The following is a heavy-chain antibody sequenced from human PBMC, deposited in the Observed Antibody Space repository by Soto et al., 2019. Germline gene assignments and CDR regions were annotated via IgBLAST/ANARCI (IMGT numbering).Heavy chain of an antibody. J-gene: IGHJ6*02. Sequence: QVQLVQSGAEVKKPGSSVKVSCKASGGTFSSYAISWVRQAPGQGLEWMGGIITIFGTANDAKKFQGRVTITADESTSTAYMELSSLRSEDTAVYYCARVILYCTNGVCPSRWDYYGMDVWGQGTTVTVSS. CDR1: GGTFSSYA. D-gene: IGHD2-8*01. CDR3: ARVILYCTNGVCPSRWDYYGMDV. CDR2: IITIFGTA. V-gene: IGHV1-69*01.